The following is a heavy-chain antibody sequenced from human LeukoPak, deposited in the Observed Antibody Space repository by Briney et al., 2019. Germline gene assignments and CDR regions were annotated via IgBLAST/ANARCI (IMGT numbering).Heavy chain of an antibody. D-gene: IGHD3-10*01. Sequence: GGSLRLSCAASGFTFSSYSMNWVRQAPGKGLEWVSSISSSSSYIYYADSVKGRFTISRDNAKNSLYLQMNSLRAEDTAVYYCARDRLYYYGSGSYSTFWGQGTLVTVSS. CDR1: GFTFSSYS. J-gene: IGHJ4*02. CDR3: ARDRLYYYGSGSYSTF. CDR2: ISSSSSYI. V-gene: IGHV3-21*01.